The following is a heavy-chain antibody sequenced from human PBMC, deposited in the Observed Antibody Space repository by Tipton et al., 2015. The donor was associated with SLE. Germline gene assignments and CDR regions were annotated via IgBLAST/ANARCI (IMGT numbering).Heavy chain of an antibody. CDR2: IYSSGST. Sequence: TLSLTCTVSGGSISSSSHYWGWIRQPPGKGLEWIGTIYSSGSTYYSPSLKSRISLSVDTSRNQLSLKLSSVTAADTAVYYCARGLNYYDSSGYYPFYYMDVWGKGTTVTVSS. J-gene: IGHJ6*03. V-gene: IGHV4-39*07. CDR3: ARGLNYYDSSGYYPFYYMDV. CDR1: GGSISSSSHY. D-gene: IGHD3-22*01.